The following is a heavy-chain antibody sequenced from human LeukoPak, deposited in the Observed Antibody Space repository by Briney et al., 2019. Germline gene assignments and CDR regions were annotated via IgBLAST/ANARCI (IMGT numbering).Heavy chain of an antibody. J-gene: IGHJ4*02. CDR1: GGSISSGSYY. CDR2: IYTSGST. V-gene: IGHV4-61*02. CDR3: ARGQELFWFFDY. D-gene: IGHD2-8*02. Sequence: SETLSLTCTVSGGSISSGSYYWSWIRQPAGKGLEWIGRIYTSGSTNYNPSLKSRVTISVDTSKNQFSLKLSSVTAADTAVYYCARGQELFWFFDYWGQGTLVTVSS.